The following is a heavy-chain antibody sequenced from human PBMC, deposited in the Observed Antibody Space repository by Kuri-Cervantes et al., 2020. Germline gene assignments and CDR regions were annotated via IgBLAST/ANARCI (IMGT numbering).Heavy chain of an antibody. D-gene: IGHD6-19*01. V-gene: IGHV1-18*04. CDR2: ISAYNGNT. CDR3: ARVVAGLYYYYGMDV. Sequence: ASVKVSCKASGYTFTGYYMHWVRQAPGQGLEWMGWISAYNGNTNYAQKLQGRVTMTTDTSTSTAYMELRSLRSDDTAVYYCARVVAGLYYYYGMDVWGQGTTGTVSS. J-gene: IGHJ6*02. CDR1: GYTFTGYY.